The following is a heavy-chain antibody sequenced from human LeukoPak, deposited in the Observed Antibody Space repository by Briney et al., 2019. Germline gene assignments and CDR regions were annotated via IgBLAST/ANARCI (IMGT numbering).Heavy chain of an antibody. CDR2: ISSSSSYI. V-gene: IGHV3-21*01. J-gene: IGHJ4*02. CDR1: GFTFSSYS. D-gene: IGHD2-2*01. CDR3: ARGRGISSTSCIDY. Sequence: PGGSLRLSCAASGFTFSSYSMNWVRQAPGKGLEWVSSISSSSSYIYYADSVKGRFTISRDNAKNSLYLQMNSLRAEDTAVYYCARGRGISSTSCIDYWGQGTLVTVSS.